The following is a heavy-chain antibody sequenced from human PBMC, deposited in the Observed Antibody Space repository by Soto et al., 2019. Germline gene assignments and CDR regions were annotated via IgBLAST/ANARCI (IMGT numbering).Heavy chain of an antibody. CDR3: ATGGYYFDF. V-gene: IGHV3-15*01. CDR2: IKSKADGGTT. D-gene: IGHD3-22*01. J-gene: IGHJ4*02. Sequence: GGSLRLSCGASGFTFSNAWMNWVRQAPGKGLEWVGRIKSKADGGTTDYAAPVKGRITISRDDSKNTAYLRMSGLRSEDTAMYYCATGGYYFDFWGQGALVTVSS. CDR1: GFTFSNAW.